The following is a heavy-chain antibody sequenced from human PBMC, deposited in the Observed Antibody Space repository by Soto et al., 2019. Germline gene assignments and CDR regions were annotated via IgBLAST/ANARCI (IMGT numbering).Heavy chain of an antibody. CDR2: IWYDGSNK. D-gene: IGHD2-8*01. CDR1: GFTFSTYG. CDR3: ARAGCTNGVCFNWFDP. Sequence: GSLRLSCAPSGFTFSTYGMHWVRQAPGKGLEWVAVIWYDGSNKYYADSVKGRFTISRDNSKNTLYLQMNSLRAEDTAVYYCARAGCTNGVCFNWFDPWGQGTLVTVSS. V-gene: IGHV3-30*19. J-gene: IGHJ5*02.